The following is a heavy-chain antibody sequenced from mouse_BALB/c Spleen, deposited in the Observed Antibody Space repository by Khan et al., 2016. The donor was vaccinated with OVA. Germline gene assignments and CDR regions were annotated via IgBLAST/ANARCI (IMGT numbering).Heavy chain of an antibody. Sequence: QVQLQQSGGDLMKPGASVKISCKATGYTFSSYWIEWVKQRPGHGLEWIGQIFPGSVSTTYNEKFKGKATFTADTSSHTAYMQLSSLTSEDSAVYYCARGGDGGFAYWGQGTLVTVAA. CDR2: IFPGSVST. D-gene: IGHD2-13*01. J-gene: IGHJ3*01. CDR3: ARGGDGGFAY. CDR1: GYTFSSYW. V-gene: IGHV1-9*01.